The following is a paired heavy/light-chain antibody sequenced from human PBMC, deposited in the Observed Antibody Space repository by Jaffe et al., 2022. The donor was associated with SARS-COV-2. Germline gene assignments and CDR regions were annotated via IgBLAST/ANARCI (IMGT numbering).Heavy chain of an antibody. Sequence: QITLKESGPTLVKPTQTLTLTCTFSGFSLSTSGVTVGWIRQPPGKALEWLALVYWDDDKRYNPSLKSRLTITKDTSKNRVILALTRVDPVDTATYYCVHTNYHDSGTSFDYWGQGTLVTVSS. CDR3: VHTNYHDSGTSFDY. V-gene: IGHV2-5*02. CDR1: GFSLSTSGVT. J-gene: IGHJ4*02. D-gene: IGHD3-10*01. CDR2: VYWDDDK.
Light chain of an antibody. CDR2: GAS. CDR3: QQYNNWPPIT. CDR1: QSVSTK. V-gene: IGKV3-15*01. Sequence: EIVMTQSPATLSVSPGERATLSCRASQSVSTKLAWYQQKPGQAPRLLIYGASTRATGIPVRFSGSGSGTEFTLTISSLQSEDFAVYYCQQYNNWPPITFGQGTRLEIK. J-gene: IGKJ5*01.